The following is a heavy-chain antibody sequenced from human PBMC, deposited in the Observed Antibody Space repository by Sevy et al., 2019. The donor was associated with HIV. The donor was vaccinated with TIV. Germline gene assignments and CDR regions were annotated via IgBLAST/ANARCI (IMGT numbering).Heavy chain of an antibody. CDR1: GFTFSSYA. CDR2: ISYDGSNK. J-gene: IGHJ4*02. V-gene: IGHV3-30-3*01. CDR3: ARASGGYKPLDY. D-gene: IGHD5-12*01. Sequence: GGSLRLSCAASGFTFSSYAMHWVRQAPGKGLEWVAVISYDGSNKYYADSVKGRFTISRDNSKNTLYLQMNSLRAEDTAVYYCARASGGYKPLDYWGQGTPVTVSS.